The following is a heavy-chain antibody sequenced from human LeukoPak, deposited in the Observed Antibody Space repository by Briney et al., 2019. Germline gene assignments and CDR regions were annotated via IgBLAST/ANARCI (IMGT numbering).Heavy chain of an antibody. CDR3: ARAPTVLVGYCSSSSCQADY. CDR2: IKSKPDGWTT. Sequence: GGSLRLSCATSGFTFSNAWMSWVRQAPGKGLEWVGRIKSKPDGWTTDYAAPLKGRFTISRHDSEKTLYLQMNSLRVEDTAVYYCARAPTVLVGYCSSSSCQADYWGQGTLVTVSS. CDR1: GFTFSNAW. J-gene: IGHJ4*02. D-gene: IGHD2-2*01. V-gene: IGHV3-15*01.